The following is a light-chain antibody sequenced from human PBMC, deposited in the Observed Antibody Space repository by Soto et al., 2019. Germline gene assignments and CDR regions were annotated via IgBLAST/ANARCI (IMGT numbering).Light chain of an antibody. J-gene: IGLJ2*01. CDR1: SSDVGGYNY. V-gene: IGLV2-14*01. Sequence: QSVLTQPASVSGSPGQSITISCTGTSSDVGGYNYVSWYQQHPGKAPKLMIYEVSNRPSGVSNRFSGSKSGNTASLTISGLQAEDEADYYCCSYTSSTTPLFGGGTKLTV. CDR2: EVS. CDR3: CSYTSSTTPL.